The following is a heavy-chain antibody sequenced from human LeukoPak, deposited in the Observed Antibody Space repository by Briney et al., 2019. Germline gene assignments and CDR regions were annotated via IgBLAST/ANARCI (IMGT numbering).Heavy chain of an antibody. D-gene: IGHD4-23*01. CDR1: GGTFSSYA. J-gene: IGHJ4*02. Sequence: SVKVSCKASGGTFSSYAISWVRQAPGQGLEWTGRIIPIFGTANYAQKFQGRVTITTDESTSTAYMELSSLRSEDTAVYYCARTDYGGNQGDFDYWGQGTLVTVSS. CDR2: IIPIFGTA. V-gene: IGHV1-69*05. CDR3: ARTDYGGNQGDFDY.